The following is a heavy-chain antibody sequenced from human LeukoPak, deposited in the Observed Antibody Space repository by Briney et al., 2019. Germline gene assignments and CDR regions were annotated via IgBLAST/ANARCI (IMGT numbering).Heavy chain of an antibody. Sequence: ASVNVSCKASGGTFSSYAISWVRQAPGQGLEWMGWINTNTGNPTYAQGFTGRFVFSLDTSVSTAYLEISSLKAEDTAVYYCARARYCIGTTCPAGYYGMDVWGQGTTVTVSS. J-gene: IGHJ6*02. CDR1: GGTFSSYA. CDR2: INTNTGNP. D-gene: IGHD2/OR15-2a*01. CDR3: ARARYCIGTTCPAGYYGMDV. V-gene: IGHV7-4-1*02.